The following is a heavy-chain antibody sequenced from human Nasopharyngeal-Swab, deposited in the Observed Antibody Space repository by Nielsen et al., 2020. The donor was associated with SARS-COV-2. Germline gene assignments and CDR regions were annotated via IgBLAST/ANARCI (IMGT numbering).Heavy chain of an antibody. Sequence: GESLTISWGASGFTVSSNFVSWVRQAPGKGLEWVSLLKSGGGTFYADSVRGRFTISRDNSRNTVYLQMNSLRAEDTAVYYCARVRQSGAYFPFDSWGLGTLVTVSS. CDR2: LKSGGGT. V-gene: IGHV3-53*01. CDR3: ARVRQSGAYFPFDS. J-gene: IGHJ4*02. D-gene: IGHD1-26*01. CDR1: GFTVSSNF.